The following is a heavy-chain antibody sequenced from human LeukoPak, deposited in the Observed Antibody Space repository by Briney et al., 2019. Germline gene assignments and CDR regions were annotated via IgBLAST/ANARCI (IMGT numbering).Heavy chain of an antibody. Sequence: GASVKVSCKASGGTFSRYAISWVRQAPRQGLEWMGGIIPIFGTANYAQKFQGRVTITADESTSTAYMELSSLRSEDTAVYYCARDLRNTREIEFDHWGQGTLVTVSS. D-gene: IGHD5-24*01. J-gene: IGHJ5*02. V-gene: IGHV1-69*13. CDR3: ARDLRNTREIEFDH. CDR2: IIPIFGTA. CDR1: GGTFSRYA.